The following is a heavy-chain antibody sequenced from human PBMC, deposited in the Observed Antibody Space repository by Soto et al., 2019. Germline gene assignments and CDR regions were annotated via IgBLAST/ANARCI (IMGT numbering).Heavy chain of an antibody. Sequence: EVQVLESGGGLGQPGGSLRLSCAASGFTFSSYAMSWVRQAPGKGLEWVSAISGGGVATNYADSVKGRFTISRDNSKNTLYLQTNSLRAEDTAVYYCAKGRESSGSYRPFDYWGQGTLVTVSS. D-gene: IGHD3-22*01. V-gene: IGHV3-23*01. J-gene: IGHJ4*02. CDR2: ISGGGVAT. CDR1: GFTFSSYA. CDR3: AKGRESSGSYRPFDY.